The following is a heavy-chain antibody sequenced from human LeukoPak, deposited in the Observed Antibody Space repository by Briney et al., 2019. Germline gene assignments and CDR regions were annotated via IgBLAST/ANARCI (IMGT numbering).Heavy chain of an antibody. CDR2: IYHSGST. J-gene: IGHJ4*02. V-gene: IGHV4-4*02. CDR1: GGSISSSNW. CDR3: ARERGEEYSSGWYKTNFFDT. Sequence: SGTLSLTCAVSGGSISSSNWWSWVRQPPGKGLEWIGEIYHSGSTNYNPSLKSRVTISVDKSKNQFSLKLSSVTAADTAVYYCARERGEEYSSGWYKTNFFDTWGQGTRVTVSS. D-gene: IGHD6-19*01.